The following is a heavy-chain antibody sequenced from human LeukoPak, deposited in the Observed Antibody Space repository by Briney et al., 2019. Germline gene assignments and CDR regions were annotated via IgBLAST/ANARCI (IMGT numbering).Heavy chain of an antibody. D-gene: IGHD3-22*01. V-gene: IGHV3-23*01. CDR3: AKSSNYYWEY. Sequence: PGGSLRLSCAASGFTFSSYAMSWVRQAPGKGLEWVSAMSGSGGSTYYADSVKGRFTISRDNSKNTLFLEMNSLRAEDTAVYYCAKSSNYYWEYWGQGTLVTVSS. CDR2: MSGSGGST. CDR1: GFTFSSYA. J-gene: IGHJ4*02.